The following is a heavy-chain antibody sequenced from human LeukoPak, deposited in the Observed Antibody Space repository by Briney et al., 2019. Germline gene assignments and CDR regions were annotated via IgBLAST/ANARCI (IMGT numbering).Heavy chain of an antibody. CDR1: GFTFSGSA. V-gene: IGHV3-73*01. CDR3: TRRDYSNLFDY. D-gene: IGHD4-11*01. Sequence: GGSLRLSCAASGFTFSGSAMHWVRQAPGKGLEWVGRIRSKANSYATAYAASVKGRFTISRDDSKNTAYLQMNSLKTEDTAVYYCTRRDYSNLFDYWGQGTLVTVSS. CDR2: IRSKANSYAT. J-gene: IGHJ4*02.